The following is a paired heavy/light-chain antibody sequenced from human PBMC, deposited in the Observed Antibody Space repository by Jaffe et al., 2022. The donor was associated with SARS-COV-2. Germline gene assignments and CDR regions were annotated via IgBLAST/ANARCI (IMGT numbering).Heavy chain of an antibody. J-gene: IGHJ4*02. CDR1: GFTFSNYA. V-gene: IGHV3-23*01. CDR3: AKAVAYFDC. Sequence: EVQLLESGGGLVQPGGSLRLSCAASGFTFSNYAMTWVRQAPGKGLEWVSGIGSSGGDTYYADSVKGRFTISRDNSKNTLYLQINSLRAEDTALYYCAKAVAYFDCWGQGTLVTVSS. CDR2: IGSSGGDT.
Light chain of an antibody. J-gene: IGKJ1*01. CDR2: GTS. CDR1: QSVRISY. CDR3: QQYGGSPPWT. V-gene: IGKV3-20*01. Sequence: EIVLTQSPGTLSLSPGERATLSCRASQSVRISYLAWYQQKPGQAPRLLIYGTSSRATGIPDRFSGSGSGTDFTLSIGRLEPEDFAVYYCQQYGGSPPWTFGQGTKVEIK.